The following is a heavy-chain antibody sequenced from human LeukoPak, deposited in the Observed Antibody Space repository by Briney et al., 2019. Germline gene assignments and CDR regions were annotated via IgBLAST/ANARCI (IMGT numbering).Heavy chain of an antibody. Sequence: GGSLRLSCATSRFTFSDCAMHWLRQAPGKGLEWVAFIRYDGDNKYYADAVKGRFTISRDNSKNTLYLQMNSLRAEDTAVYYCAKDQGSGWYFDYFDYWGQGTLVTVSS. CDR3: AKDQGSGWYFDYFDY. D-gene: IGHD6-19*01. CDR2: IRYDGDNK. V-gene: IGHV3-30*02. CDR1: RFTFSDCA. J-gene: IGHJ4*02.